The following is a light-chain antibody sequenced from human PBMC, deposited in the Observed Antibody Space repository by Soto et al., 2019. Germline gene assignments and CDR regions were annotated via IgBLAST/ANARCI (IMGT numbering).Light chain of an antibody. CDR3: QQRSNWPLST. CDR2: DSS. J-gene: IGKJ1*01. CDR1: QSVSSY. Sequence: EIVLTQSPATLSWSPGERATLSCRASQSVSSYLAWYQQKPGQAPRLLIYDSSNRATGIPARFSGSGSGTDFTLTISSLEPEDFAVYYCQQRSNWPLSTFGQGTKVEIK. V-gene: IGKV3-11*01.